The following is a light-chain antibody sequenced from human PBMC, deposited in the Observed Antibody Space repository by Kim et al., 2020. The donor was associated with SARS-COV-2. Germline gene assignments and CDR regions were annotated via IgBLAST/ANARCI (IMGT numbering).Light chain of an antibody. Sequence: KTVTITCTRCSGSVGSNYVQWYQQRPGSAPTTVIYEDNQRPSGVADRFSGSIDTSSNSASLTISGLTTEDESDYYCQSYDNNNPFIFGAGTKVTVL. CDR2: EDN. CDR3: QSYDNNNPFI. CDR1: SGSVGSNY. J-gene: IGLJ1*01. V-gene: IGLV6-57*03.